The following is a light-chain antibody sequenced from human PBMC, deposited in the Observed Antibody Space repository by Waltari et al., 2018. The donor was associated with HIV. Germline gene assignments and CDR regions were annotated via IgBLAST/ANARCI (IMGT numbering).Light chain of an antibody. V-gene: IGLV1-44*01. CDR3: AAWDDRLSVV. CDR2: NNN. Sequence: QSVLTQPPSASGTPGQRVPISCSGRSSRIDTHTVTWYQQRPGTAPQLLIYNNNQRPSGVPDRFSGSKSGTSASLAISGLQSEDEADYFCAAWDDRLSVVFGGGTKLTVL. CDR1: SSRIDTHT. J-gene: IGLJ3*02.